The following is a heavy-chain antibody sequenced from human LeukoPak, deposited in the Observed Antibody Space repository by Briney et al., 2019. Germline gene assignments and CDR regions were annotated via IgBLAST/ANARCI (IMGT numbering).Heavy chain of an antibody. J-gene: IGHJ6*03. Sequence: SETLSLTCAVSGGSISSGGYSWSWIRQPPGKGLEWIGYIYYSGSTYYNPSLKSRVTISVDTSKNQFSLKLSSVTAADTAVYYCARVGVYYYYMDVWGKGTTVTVSS. CDR1: GGSISSGGYS. V-gene: IGHV4-30-4*07. CDR3: ARVGVYYYYMDV. CDR2: IYYSGST. D-gene: IGHD3-10*01.